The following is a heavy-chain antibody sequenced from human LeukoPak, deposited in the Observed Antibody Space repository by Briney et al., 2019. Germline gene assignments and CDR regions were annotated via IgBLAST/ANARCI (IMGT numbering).Heavy chain of an antibody. Sequence: GGSLRLSCVASGFTFSNVWMSWVRQAPGKGLEWVGRIKSKTDGGTTDYAAPVKGRFTISRDDSKNTLNLQMNSLKTEDTAVYYCTPSIAVAGSLDYWGQGTLVTVSS. CDR2: IKSKTDGGTT. V-gene: IGHV3-15*01. CDR1: GFTFSNVW. CDR3: TPSIAVAGSLDY. D-gene: IGHD6-19*01. J-gene: IGHJ4*02.